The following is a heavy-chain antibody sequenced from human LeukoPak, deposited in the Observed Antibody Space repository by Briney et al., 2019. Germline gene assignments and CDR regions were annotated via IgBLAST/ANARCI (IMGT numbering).Heavy chain of an antibody. CDR3: ARLSRVWSGYTGFDY. CDR2: INHSGST. Sequence: SETLSLTRAVYGGSFSGYYWSWIRQPPGKGLEWIGEINHSGSTNYNPSLKSRVTISVDTSKNQFSLKLSSVTAADTAVYYCARLSRVWSGYTGFDYWGQGTLVTVSS. V-gene: IGHV4-34*01. D-gene: IGHD3-3*01. J-gene: IGHJ4*02. CDR1: GGSFSGYY.